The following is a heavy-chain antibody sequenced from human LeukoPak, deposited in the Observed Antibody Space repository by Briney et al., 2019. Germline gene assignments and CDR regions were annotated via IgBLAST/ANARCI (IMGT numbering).Heavy chain of an antibody. Sequence: SETLSLTCTVSGGSISSYYWSWIRQPPGKGLEWIGYIYYSGSTNYNPSLKSRVTISVDTSKNQFSLKLSSVTVADPAVYYCARALGYFSSTSCYGGAFDIWGQGTMVTVSS. D-gene: IGHD2-2*03. CDR2: IYYSGST. J-gene: IGHJ3*02. CDR1: GGSISSYY. V-gene: IGHV4-59*01. CDR3: ARALGYFSSTSCYGGAFDI.